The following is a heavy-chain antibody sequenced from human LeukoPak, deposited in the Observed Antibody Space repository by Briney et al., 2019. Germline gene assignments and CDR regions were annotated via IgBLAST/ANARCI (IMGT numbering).Heavy chain of an antibody. V-gene: IGHV1-18*01. D-gene: IGHD3-3*01. CDR2: ISAYNGNT. CDR1: GYTFTSYG. CDR3: AREQSITIFGVVPY. J-gene: IGHJ4*02. Sequence: ASVKVSCKASGYTFTSYGISWVRQAPGQGLEWMGWISAYNGNTNYAQKLQGRVTMTTDTSTSTAYMELRSLRSDDTAVYYCAREQSITIFGVVPYWGQGTLVTVSS.